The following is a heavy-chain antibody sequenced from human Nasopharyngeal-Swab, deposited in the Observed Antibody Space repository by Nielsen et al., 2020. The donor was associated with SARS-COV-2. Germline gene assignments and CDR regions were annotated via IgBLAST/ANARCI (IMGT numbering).Heavy chain of an antibody. CDR1: GYTFNRND. J-gene: IGHJ5*02. Sequence: ASVKVSCKCSGYTFNRNDINWVRQAPGQGLEWMGWMNPKSGEVGYEQKFQGRVTMTRNTATATAYMELSSLRHEDTAVYYCARGAFGLDHSWFDPWGQGTPVTVSS. CDR3: ARGAFGLDHSWFDP. CDR2: MNPKSGEV. V-gene: IGHV1-8*01. D-gene: IGHD3/OR15-3a*01.